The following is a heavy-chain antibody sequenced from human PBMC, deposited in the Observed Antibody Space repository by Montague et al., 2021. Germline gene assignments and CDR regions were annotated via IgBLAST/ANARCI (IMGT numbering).Heavy chain of an antibody. D-gene: IGHD2-2*01. CDR3: ARDGPRTHYFVY. V-gene: IGHV3-23*01. Sequence: SLRLSCAASGFTFSSYAMSWVRQTPGQGLEWVSTMNAGSGNTYYADSVKGRFTISRDNSKNTLYLQMNSLGAEDTAVYYCARDGPRTHYFVYWGQGALVTVPS. CDR2: MNAGSGNT. J-gene: IGHJ4*02. CDR1: GFTFSSYA.